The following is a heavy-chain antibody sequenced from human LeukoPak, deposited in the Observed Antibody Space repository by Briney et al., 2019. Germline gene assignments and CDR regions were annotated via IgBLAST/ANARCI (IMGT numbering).Heavy chain of an antibody. CDR2: IYYSGST. CDR3: ARETYVPSSGYYYMDV. CDR1: GGSISSHY. D-gene: IGHD3-16*01. Sequence: PSETLSLTCTVSGGSISSHYWSWTRQPPGKGLEWIGYIYYSGSTNYNPSLKSRVTISVDTSKNQFSLKLSSVTAADTAVYYCARETYVPSSGYYYMDVWGKGTTVTVSS. J-gene: IGHJ6*03. V-gene: IGHV4-59*11.